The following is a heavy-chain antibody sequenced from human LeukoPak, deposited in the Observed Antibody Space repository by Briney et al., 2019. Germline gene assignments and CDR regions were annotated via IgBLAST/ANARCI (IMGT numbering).Heavy chain of an antibody. CDR2: ISAYNGNT. Sequence: ASVKVSCKASGYTFTSYGISWVRQAPGQGLEWMGWISAYNGNTNYAQKLQGRVTMTTDTSTSTAYMELRSLRSDDTAVYYCHVQDTAMVRAGMVVWGQGTTVTVSS. J-gene: IGHJ6*02. D-gene: IGHD5-18*01. CDR3: HVQDTAMVRAGMVV. V-gene: IGHV1-18*01. CDR1: GYTFTSYG.